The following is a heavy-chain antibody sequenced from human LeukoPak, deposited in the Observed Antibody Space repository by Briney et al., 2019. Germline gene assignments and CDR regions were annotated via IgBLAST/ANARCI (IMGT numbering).Heavy chain of an antibody. V-gene: IGHV1-2*02. CDR1: GYTFTGYY. Sequence: ASVKVSCKASGYTFTGYYMHWVRQAPGQGLEWMGWINPNSGGTNYAQKFQGRVTMTRDTSISTAYMELSRLRSDDTAVYYCARDPSGVLPSFEDYWGQGTLVTVSS. D-gene: IGHD2/OR15-2a*01. J-gene: IGHJ4*02. CDR2: INPNSGGT. CDR3: ARDPSGVLPSFEDY.